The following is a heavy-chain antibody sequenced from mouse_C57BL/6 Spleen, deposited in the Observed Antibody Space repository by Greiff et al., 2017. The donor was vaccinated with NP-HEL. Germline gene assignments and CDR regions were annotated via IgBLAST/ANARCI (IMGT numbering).Heavy chain of an antibody. CDR2: IDPSDSYT. Sequence: QVQLQQPGAELVMPGASVKLSCKASGYTFPSYWMHWVKQRPGQGLEWIGEIDPSDSYTNYNQKFKGKSTLTVDKSSSTAYMQLSSLTSEDSAVYYCARKGYYYYGSRLYYFDYWGQGTTLTVSS. D-gene: IGHD1-1*01. V-gene: IGHV1-69*01. CDR1: GYTFPSYW. CDR3: ARKGYYYYGSRLYYFDY. J-gene: IGHJ2*01.